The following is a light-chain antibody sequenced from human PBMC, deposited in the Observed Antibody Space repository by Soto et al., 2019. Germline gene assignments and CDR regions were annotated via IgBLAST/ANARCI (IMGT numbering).Light chain of an antibody. CDR2: DVT. J-gene: IGLJ2*01. CDR1: SSDVGGYNS. V-gene: IGLV2-11*01. Sequence: QSALTQPRSVSGSPGQSVTISCTGTSSDVGGYNSVSWYQHHPGKAPKLMIYDVTKRPSGVPDRFSGPKSGNTASLTISGLQAEDEADYYCCSYAGSRVVFGGGTKLTVL. CDR3: CSYAGSRVV.